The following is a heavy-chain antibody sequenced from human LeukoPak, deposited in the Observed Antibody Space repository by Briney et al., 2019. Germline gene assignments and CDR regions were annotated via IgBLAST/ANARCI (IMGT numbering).Heavy chain of an antibody. CDR3: ARYSGSSHDAFDI. J-gene: IGHJ3*02. V-gene: IGHV1-69*06. CDR1: GGTFSSYA. CDR2: IIPIFGTA. Sequence: ASVKVSCKASGGTFSSYAISWVRQAPGQGLEWMGGIIPIFGTANYAQKFQGRVTITADKSTSTAYMELSSLRSEDTAVYYCARYSGSSHDAFDIWGQGTMVTVSS. D-gene: IGHD1-26*01.